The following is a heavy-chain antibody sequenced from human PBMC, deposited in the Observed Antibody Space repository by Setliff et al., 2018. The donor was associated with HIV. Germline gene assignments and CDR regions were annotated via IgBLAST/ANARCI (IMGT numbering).Heavy chain of an antibody. J-gene: IGHJ4*02. CDR2: MNPNSGNT. Sequence: ASVKVSCKASGYTFTSYDINWVRQATGQGLEWMGWMNPNSGNTGYAQKFQGRVTMTRTTSISTAYMELSSLRSEDTAVYYCARGAYYGSGSYYDSRYRGQGTLVTVSS. V-gene: IGHV1-8*01. D-gene: IGHD3-10*01. CDR3: ARGAYYGSGSYYDSRY. CDR1: GYTFTSYD.